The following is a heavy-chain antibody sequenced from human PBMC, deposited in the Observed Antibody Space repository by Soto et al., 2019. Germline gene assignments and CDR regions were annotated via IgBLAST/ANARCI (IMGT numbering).Heavy chain of an antibody. Sequence: SETLSLTCAVYGGSFSGYYWSWIRQPPGKGLEWIGEINHSGSTNYNPSLKSRVTISVDTSKNQFSLKLSPVTAADTAVYYCARWHYEATFDPWGQGTLVTVSS. CDR1: GGSFSGYY. CDR3: ARWHYEATFDP. V-gene: IGHV4-34*01. J-gene: IGHJ5*02. D-gene: IGHD3-22*01. CDR2: INHSGST.